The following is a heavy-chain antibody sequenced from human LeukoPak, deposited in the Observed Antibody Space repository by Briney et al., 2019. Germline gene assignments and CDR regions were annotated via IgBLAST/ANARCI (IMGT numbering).Heavy chain of an antibody. Sequence: GGSLRLSCAASGFTFSSYWMHWVRQAPGKGLEWVSGISWNSGSIGYADSVKGRFTISRDNARNSLYLQMNSLRAEDTALYYCAKVSGGSSRSDYYFDYWGQGTLVTVSS. V-gene: IGHV3-9*01. CDR1: GFTFSSYW. J-gene: IGHJ4*02. CDR3: AKVSGGSSRSDYYFDY. CDR2: ISWNSGSI. D-gene: IGHD2-15*01.